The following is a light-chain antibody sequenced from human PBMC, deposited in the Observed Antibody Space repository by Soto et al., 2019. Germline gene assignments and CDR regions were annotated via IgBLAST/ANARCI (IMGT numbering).Light chain of an antibody. CDR2: KAS. J-gene: IGKJ3*01. CDR1: QSIGNW. V-gene: IGKV1-5*03. Sequence: DVQMTQTPSSLSASVGDRVILTCRASQSIGNWLAWYQQKPGKAPKLLIYKASSLESGVPTRFSGSGSGTDFTLTISSLQPEAFATYYCQQYNSYGFGPGTKVDIK. CDR3: QQYNSYG.